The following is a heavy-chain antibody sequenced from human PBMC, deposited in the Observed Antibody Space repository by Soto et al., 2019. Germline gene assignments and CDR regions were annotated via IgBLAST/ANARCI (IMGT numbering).Heavy chain of an antibody. J-gene: IGHJ5*02. CDR1: GGSIGSSSYY. Sequence: SETLSLTCSVSGGSIGSSSYYFGWIRQPPGKGLEWIGSLYYTGTTNYNSSLKSRVTISADKSQNQFSLRLSSVTAADTAVYYCGHYCSSTPCYDCFDPWGQGTLVTVSS. CDR2: LYYTGTT. CDR3: GHYCSSTPCYDCFDP. D-gene: IGHD2-2*01. V-gene: IGHV4-39*01.